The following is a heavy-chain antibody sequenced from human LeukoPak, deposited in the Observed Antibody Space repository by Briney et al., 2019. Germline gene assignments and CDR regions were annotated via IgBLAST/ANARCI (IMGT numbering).Heavy chain of an antibody. V-gene: IGHV4-34*01. CDR3: ARHSGGYSSSWYVY. D-gene: IGHD6-13*01. CDR1: GGSFSGYY. J-gene: IGHJ4*02. CDR2: INHSGST. Sequence: SETLSLTCAVYGGSFSGYYWSWIRQPPGKGLEWIGEINHSGSTNYNPSLKSRVTISVDTSKNQFSLKLSSVTAADTAVYYCARHSGGYSSSWYVYWGQGTLVTVSS.